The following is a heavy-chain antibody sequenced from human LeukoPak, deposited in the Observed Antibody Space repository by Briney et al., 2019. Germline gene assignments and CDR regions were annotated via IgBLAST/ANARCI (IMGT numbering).Heavy chain of an antibody. V-gene: IGHV3-74*01. D-gene: IGHD4-17*01. CDR3: AKGGATVIDY. Sequence: TGGSLRLSCAASGFTFSNYWMHWVRQAPGKGLVWVSRINSDGSSTTSVDSVKGRFTISRDNAKNTLYLQMNSLRAEDTAVYYCAKGGATVIDYWGQGTLVTVSS. CDR2: INSDGSST. CDR1: GFTFSNYW. J-gene: IGHJ4*02.